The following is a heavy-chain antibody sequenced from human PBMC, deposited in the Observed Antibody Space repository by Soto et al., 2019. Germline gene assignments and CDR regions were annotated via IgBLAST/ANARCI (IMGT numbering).Heavy chain of an antibody. V-gene: IGHV3-23*01. CDR1: GFTFSSYA. CDR2: ISGSGGST. CDR3: AKDRSLDYYGSGSYLSDY. J-gene: IGHJ4*02. Sequence: GGSLRLSCAASGFTFSSYAMSWVRQAPGKGLGWVSAISGSGGSTYYADSAKGRFTISRDNSKNTLYLQMNSLRAEDTAVYYCAKDRSLDYYGSGSYLSDYWGQGTLVTVSS. D-gene: IGHD3-10*01.